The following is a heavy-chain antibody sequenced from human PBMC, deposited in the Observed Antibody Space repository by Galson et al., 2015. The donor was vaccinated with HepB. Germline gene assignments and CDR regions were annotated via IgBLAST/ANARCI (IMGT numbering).Heavy chain of an antibody. CDR3: AKAQKKGSPDLSDAFGI. V-gene: IGHV3-23*01. CDR2: ISGSGGST. Sequence: SLRLSCAASGFTFSSYAMSWVRQAPGKGLEWVSAISGSGGSTYYADSVKGRFTISRDNSKNTLYLQMNSLRAEDTAVYYCAKAQKKGSPDLSDAFGIWGQGTMVTVSS. CDR1: GFTFSSYA. J-gene: IGHJ3*02. D-gene: IGHD3-10*01.